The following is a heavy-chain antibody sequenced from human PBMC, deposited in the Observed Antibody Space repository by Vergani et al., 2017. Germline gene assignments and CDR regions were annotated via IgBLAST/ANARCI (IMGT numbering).Heavy chain of an antibody. V-gene: IGHV4-39*01. CDR2: IYNSGNG. J-gene: IGHJ3*02. CDR1: GDSIISRSYY. D-gene: IGHD3-16*01. CDR3: ARQFWVSQGVGAFET. Sequence: QMQLQESGPGLVKASETLSLTCTVSGDSIISRSYYWGWIRQPPGKGLEWIGSIYNSGNGDSSSSLKSRVTISADTSKNQFSLRLTTLTAADTAVYYCARQFWVSQGVGAFETWGRGTEVSVSS.